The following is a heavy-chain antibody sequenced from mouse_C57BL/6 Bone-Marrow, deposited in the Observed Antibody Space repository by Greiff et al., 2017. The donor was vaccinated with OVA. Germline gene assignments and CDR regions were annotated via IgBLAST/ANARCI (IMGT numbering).Heavy chain of an antibody. CDR3: ARVWGYYFDY. J-gene: IGHJ2*01. CDR1: GYTFTDYY. V-gene: IGHV1-26*01. CDR2: INPNNGGT. Sequence: VQLQQSGPELVKPGASVKISCKASGYTFTDYYMNWVKQSHGKSLEWIGDINPNNGGTSYNQKFKGKATLTVDKSSSTAYMELRSLTSEDSAVYYCARVWGYYFDYWGQGTTLTVSS.